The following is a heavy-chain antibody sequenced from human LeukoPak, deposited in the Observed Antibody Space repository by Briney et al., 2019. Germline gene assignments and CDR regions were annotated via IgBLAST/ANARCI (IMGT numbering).Heavy chain of an antibody. Sequence: PGGSLRLSCAASGFTFSSYTMNWVRQAPGKGLEWVSYISSSSSPIYYADSVKGRFTISRDNAKNSLYLQMNSLRAEDTAVYYCARTMDYYDSGGYYSAFDYWGQGTLVTVSS. D-gene: IGHD3-22*01. CDR2: ISSSSSPI. CDR3: ARTMDYYDSGGYYSAFDY. V-gene: IGHV3-48*01. CDR1: GFTFSSYT. J-gene: IGHJ4*02.